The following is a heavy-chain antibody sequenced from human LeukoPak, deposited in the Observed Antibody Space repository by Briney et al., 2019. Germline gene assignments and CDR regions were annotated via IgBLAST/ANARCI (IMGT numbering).Heavy chain of an antibody. Sequence: SETLSLTCAVYGGSFSGYYWSWIRQPPGKGLEWIGEINHSGSTNYNPSLKSRVTISVDTSKNQFSLKLSSVTAADTAVYYCARRFGGSWPQQLAWFDPWGQGTLVTVSS. CDR1: GGSFSGYY. V-gene: IGHV4-34*01. CDR2: INHSGST. J-gene: IGHJ5*02. CDR3: ARRFGGSWPQQLAWFDP. D-gene: IGHD6-13*01.